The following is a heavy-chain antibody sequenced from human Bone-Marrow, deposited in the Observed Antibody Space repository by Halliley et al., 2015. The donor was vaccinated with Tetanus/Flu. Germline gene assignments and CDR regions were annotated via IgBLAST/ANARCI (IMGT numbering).Heavy chain of an antibody. V-gene: IGHV4-4*02. CDR3: ARESSEINRPGSWYFDF. D-gene: IGHD3-10*01. Sequence: GKIFKRGGTNYHPPLRSRVAISPAKSRTQFSLGLSSVTAADTAVYYCARESSEINRPGSWYFDFWGRGTLVTVSS. J-gene: IGHJ2*01. CDR2: IFKRGGT.